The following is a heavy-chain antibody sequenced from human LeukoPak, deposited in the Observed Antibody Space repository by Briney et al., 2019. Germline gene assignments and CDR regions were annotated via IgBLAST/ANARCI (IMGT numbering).Heavy chain of an antibody. D-gene: IGHD4-11*01. CDR3: VALQIKIDY. CDR2: IYHSGST. Sequence: SETLSLTCTVSGGSISSGGYYWSWIRQPPGKGLEWIGYIYHSGSTYYNPSLKSRVTISVDRSKNQFSLKLSSVTAADTAVYYCVALQIKIDYWGQGTLVTVSS. V-gene: IGHV4-30-2*01. J-gene: IGHJ4*02. CDR1: GGSISSGGYY.